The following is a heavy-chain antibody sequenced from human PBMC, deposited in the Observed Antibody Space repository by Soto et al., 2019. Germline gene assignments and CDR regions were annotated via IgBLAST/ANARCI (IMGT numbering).Heavy chain of an antibody. CDR3: ARSYYYDSTGYYRTFDS. Sequence: XGSLRLSCAASGIIFGQYAMSWVRLAPGKGLEWVSVVGPSGASTFYADSVRGRFTISRDNSENTLYLQMNSLRAADTALYFCARSYYYDSTGYYRTFDSWGPGTLVTVSS. CDR1: GIIFGQYA. J-gene: IGHJ4*02. CDR2: VGPSGAST. D-gene: IGHD3-22*01. V-gene: IGHV3-23*01.